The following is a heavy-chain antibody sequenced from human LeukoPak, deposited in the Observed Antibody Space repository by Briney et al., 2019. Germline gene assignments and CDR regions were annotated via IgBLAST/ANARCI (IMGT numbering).Heavy chain of an antibody. D-gene: IGHD6-19*01. CDR1: GFTFSSYW. J-gene: IGHJ4*02. CDR2: VNPQGSGT. V-gene: IGHV3-74*01. CDR3: ARARWSSTGWFLGY. Sequence: GESLKISCAASGFTFSSYWMHWVRQAPGKGLVWVSRVNPQGSGTSYTDSVKGRFTISRDNAKDALHLQMDNLRAEDTAVYYCARARWSSTGWFLGYWGQGTLVTVSS.